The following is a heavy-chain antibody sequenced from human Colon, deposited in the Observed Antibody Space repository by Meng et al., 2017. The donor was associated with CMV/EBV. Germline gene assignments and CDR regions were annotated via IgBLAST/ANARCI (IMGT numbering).Heavy chain of an antibody. CDR1: GRSIFSNHYY. Sequence: QLQLQESGPGLVMPSETRSLTCTVSGRSIFSNHYYWGWIRQPPGKGLEWIGSIYYSGNTYYNPSLTSRVTISVDTSKNQFYLRLTSVTAADTAVYYCGRELLGYCSSTSCRYFDSWGQGTLVTVAS. CDR2: IYYSGNT. V-gene: IGHV4-39*07. D-gene: IGHD2-2*01. J-gene: IGHJ4*02. CDR3: GRELLGYCSSTSCRYFDS.